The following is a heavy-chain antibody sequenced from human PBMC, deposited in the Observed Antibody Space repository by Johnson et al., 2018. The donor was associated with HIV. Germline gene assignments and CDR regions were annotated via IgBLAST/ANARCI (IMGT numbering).Heavy chain of an antibody. D-gene: IGHD6-6*01. J-gene: IGHJ3*02. CDR1: GFTFDDYG. V-gene: IGHV3-20*04. CDR3: ASYSSSDAFDI. CDR2: INWNGGST. Sequence: VQLVESGGDLVQPGGSLRLSCVASGFTFDDYGMSWVRQAPGKGLEWVSGINWNGGSTGYADSVKGRFTISRDNAKNSLYLQMNSLRAEDTAVYYCASYSSSDAFDIWGQGTMVTVSS.